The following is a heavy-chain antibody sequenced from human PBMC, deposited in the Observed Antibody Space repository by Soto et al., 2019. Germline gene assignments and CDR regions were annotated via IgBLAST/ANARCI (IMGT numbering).Heavy chain of an antibody. CDR1: GGSISSGGYS. V-gene: IGHV4-30-2*01. J-gene: IGHJ4*02. Sequence: SETLSLTCAVSGGSISSGGYSWSWIRQPPGKGLEWIGYIYHSGSTYYNPSLKSRVTISVDRSKNQFSLKLSSVTAADTAVYYCARETLNYYDSSGYPIWGQGTLVTVS. CDR3: ARETLNYYDSSGYPI. CDR2: IYHSGST. D-gene: IGHD3-22*01.